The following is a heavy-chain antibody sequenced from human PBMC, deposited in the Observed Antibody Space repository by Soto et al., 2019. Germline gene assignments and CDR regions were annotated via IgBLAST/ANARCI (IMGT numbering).Heavy chain of an antibody. CDR1: GYTFTSYG. J-gene: IGHJ4*02. CDR3: ARERITGTSGDILTGYYAAFDY. Sequence: VASVKVSCKASGYTFTSYGISWVRQAPGQGLEWMGWISAYNGNTNYAQKLQGRVTMTTDTSTSTAYMELRSLRSDDTAAYYCARERITGTSGDILTGYYAAFDYWGQGTLVTVSS. D-gene: IGHD3-9*01. CDR2: ISAYNGNT. V-gene: IGHV1-18*01.